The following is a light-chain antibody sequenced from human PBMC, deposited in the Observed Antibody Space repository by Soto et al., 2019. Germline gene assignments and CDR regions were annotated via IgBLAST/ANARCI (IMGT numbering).Light chain of an antibody. CDR1: QSISSW. J-gene: IGKJ1*01. CDR3: QQYNSFPT. V-gene: IGKV1-5*03. Sequence: DIQMTQSPSTLSASVGDRVTITCRASQSISSWLAWYQQKPGKAPKLLIYKAPSLESGVPSRFSDSGSGTAFTLTSSRLQPGEFATYYCQQYNSFPTFGHGTKVEIK. CDR2: KAP.